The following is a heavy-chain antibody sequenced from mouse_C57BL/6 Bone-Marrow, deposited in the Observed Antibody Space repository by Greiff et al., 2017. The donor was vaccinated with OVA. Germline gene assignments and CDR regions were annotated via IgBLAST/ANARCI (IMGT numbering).Heavy chain of an antibody. D-gene: IGHD3-2*02. V-gene: IGHV1-74*01. CDR3: AMKAAQATGDYYAMDY. J-gene: IGHJ4*01. Sequence: VKLVESGAELVKPGASVKVSCKASGYTFTSYWMHWVKQRPGQGLEWIGRIHPSDSDTNYNQKFKGKATLTVDKSSSTAYMQLSSLTSEDSAVYYCAMKAAQATGDYYAMDYWGQGTSVTVSS. CDR2: IHPSDSDT. CDR1: GYTFTSYW.